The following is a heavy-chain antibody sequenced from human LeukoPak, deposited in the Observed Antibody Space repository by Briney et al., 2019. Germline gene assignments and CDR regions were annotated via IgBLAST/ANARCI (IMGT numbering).Heavy chain of an antibody. Sequence: GGSLRLSCAASGFTFSDYYMSWIRQAPGKGLEWVSYISSSGSTIDYADSVKGRFTISRDNAKNSLYLQMNSLRAEDTAVYFCAKRGVVIRAVLVVGFHKEAYYFDSWGQGALVTVSS. CDR2: ISSSGSTI. CDR3: AKRGVVIRAVLVVGFHKEAYYFDS. D-gene: IGHD2-15*01. V-gene: IGHV3-11*01. J-gene: IGHJ4*02. CDR1: GFTFSDYY.